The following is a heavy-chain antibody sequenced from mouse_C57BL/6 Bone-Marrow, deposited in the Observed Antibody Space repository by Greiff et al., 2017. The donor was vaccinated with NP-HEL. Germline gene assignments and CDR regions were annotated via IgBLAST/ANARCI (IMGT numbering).Heavy chain of an antibody. CDR3: ARRWLLPYYYAMDY. CDR2: IYPGGGYT. J-gene: IGHJ4*01. D-gene: IGHD2-3*01. Sequence: VQLQQSGAELVRPGTSVKMSCKASGYTFTNYWIGWAKQRPGHGLERIGDIYPGGGYTNYNEKFKGKATLTADKSSSTAYMQFSSLTSEDSAIYYCARRWLLPYYYAMDYWGQGTSVTVSS. CDR1: GYTFTNYW. V-gene: IGHV1-63*01.